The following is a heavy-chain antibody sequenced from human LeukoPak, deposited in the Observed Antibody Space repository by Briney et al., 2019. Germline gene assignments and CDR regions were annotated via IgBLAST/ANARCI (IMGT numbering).Heavy chain of an antibody. CDR3: AKDTISGYSGYDYFDY. CDR2: ISYDGSNK. V-gene: IGHV3-30*18. CDR1: GFTFSSYG. D-gene: IGHD5-12*01. J-gene: IGHJ4*02. Sequence: GRSLRLSCAASGFTFSSYGMHWVRQAPGKGLEWVAVISYDGSNKYYADSVKGRFTVSRDNSKNTLYLQMNSLRAEDTAVYYCAKDTISGYSGYDYFDYWGQRTLVTVSS.